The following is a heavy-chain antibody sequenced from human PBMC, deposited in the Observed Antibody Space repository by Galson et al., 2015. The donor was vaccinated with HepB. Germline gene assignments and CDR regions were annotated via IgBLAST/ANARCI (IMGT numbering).Heavy chain of an antibody. CDR2: ISYRGTT. Sequence: ETLSLTCTVSGDSINSSNYYWVWIRQPPGKGLEWIGSISYRGTTYYNPSLKSRVTISVDTSKNQFSLRLSSVTATDTALYYCARTMVKTTTSFDYWGQGILVTVSS. V-gene: IGHV4-39*01. D-gene: IGHD4/OR15-4a*01. CDR1: GDSINSSNYY. CDR3: ARTMVKTTTSFDY. J-gene: IGHJ4*02.